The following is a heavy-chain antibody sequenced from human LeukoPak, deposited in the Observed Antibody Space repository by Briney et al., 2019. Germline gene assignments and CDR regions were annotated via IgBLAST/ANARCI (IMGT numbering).Heavy chain of an antibody. D-gene: IGHD6-13*01. V-gene: IGHV4-4*02. CDR1: GGSISSSNW. CDR3: AGAAADPRYFDY. CDR2: IYHSGST. Sequence: SEALSLTCAVSGGSISSSNWWSWIRQPPGKGLEWIGEIYHSGSTNYNPSLKSRVTISVDKSKNQFSLKLSSVTAADTAVYYCAGAAADPRYFDYWGQGTLVTVSS. J-gene: IGHJ4*02.